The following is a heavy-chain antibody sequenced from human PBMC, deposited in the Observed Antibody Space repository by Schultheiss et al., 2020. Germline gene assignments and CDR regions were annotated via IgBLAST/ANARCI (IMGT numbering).Heavy chain of an antibody. CDR1: GFTFDDYA. CDR2: ISWNSGSI. J-gene: IGHJ4*02. CDR3: ARVWGIAVAGPSVLDY. Sequence: GGSLRLSCAASGFTFDDYAMHWVRQAPGKGLEWVSGISWNSGSIGYADSVKGRFTISRDNSKNTLYLQMNSLRAEDTAVYYCARVWGIAVAGPSVLDYWGQGTLVTVSS. D-gene: IGHD6-19*01. V-gene: IGHV3-9*01.